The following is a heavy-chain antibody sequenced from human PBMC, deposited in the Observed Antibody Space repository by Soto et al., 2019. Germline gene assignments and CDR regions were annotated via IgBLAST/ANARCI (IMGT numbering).Heavy chain of an antibody. Sequence: ETLSLTCDVDGGSFSAYYWSWIRQPPGKGLEWIGEINHSGGTSYNPSLKSRDTISVDTSKSQFSLKLTSVTAADRAVYYCARGSVDTVDSSGFYEYWGKGT. CDR3: ARGSVDTVDSSGFYEY. CDR2: INHSGGT. J-gene: IGHJ4*02. CDR1: GGSFSAYY. D-gene: IGHD3-22*01. V-gene: IGHV4-34*01.